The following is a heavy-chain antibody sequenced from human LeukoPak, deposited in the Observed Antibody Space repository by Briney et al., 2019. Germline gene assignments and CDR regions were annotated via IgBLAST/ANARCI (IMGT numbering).Heavy chain of an antibody. CDR1: GGSIRSYY. CDR2: IYYSGSP. J-gene: IGHJ4*02. V-gene: IGHV4-59*08. D-gene: IGHD6-19*01. Sequence: SETLSLTCTVSGGSIRSYYWSWIRQPPGKGLEWIGYIYYSGSPKYNPSLKSRVTISVDTSKNQFSLKLNSVTAADTAVYYCASSRSGWHLYNYWGQGTLVTVSS. CDR3: ASSRSGWHLYNY.